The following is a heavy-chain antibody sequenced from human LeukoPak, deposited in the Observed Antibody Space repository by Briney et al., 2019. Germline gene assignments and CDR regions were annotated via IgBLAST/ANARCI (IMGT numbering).Heavy chain of an antibody. V-gene: IGHV1-69*05. J-gene: IGHJ6*03. CDR3: ATGPIAARLDYYYYYMDV. Sequence: SVKVSCKASGGTFSSYAISWVRQAPGQGLEWMGGIIPIFGTANYAQKFQGRVTITTDESTSTAYMELSSLRSEDTAVYYCATGPIAARLDYYYYYMDVWGKGTTVTVSS. CDR2: IIPIFGTA. CDR1: GGTFSSYA. D-gene: IGHD6-6*01.